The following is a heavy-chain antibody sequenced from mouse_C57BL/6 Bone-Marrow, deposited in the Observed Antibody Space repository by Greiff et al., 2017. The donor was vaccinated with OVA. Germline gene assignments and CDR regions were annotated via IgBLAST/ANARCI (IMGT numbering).Heavy chain of an antibody. CDR1: GYTFTSYW. J-gene: IGHJ1*03. CDR2: INPSNGGT. Sequence: VKLQQPGTELVKPGASVKLSCKASGYTFTSYWMHWVKQRPGQGLEWIGNINPSNGGTNYNEKFKSKATLTVDKSSSTAYMQLSSLTSEDSAVYYCARSYGSSLWSFDVWGTGTTVTVSS. D-gene: IGHD1-1*01. V-gene: IGHV1-53*01. CDR3: ARSYGSSLWSFDV.